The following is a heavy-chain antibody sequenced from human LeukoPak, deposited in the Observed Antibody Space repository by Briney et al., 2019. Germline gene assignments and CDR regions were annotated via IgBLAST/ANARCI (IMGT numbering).Heavy chain of an antibody. CDR3: AREGATMIVVSTPYYYYGMDV. CDR2: ISSSGSTI. Sequence: PGGPLRLSCAASGFTFSDYYMSWIRQAPGKGLEWVSYISSSGSTIYYADSVKGRFTISRDNAKNSLYLQMNSLRAEDTAVYYCAREGATMIVVSTPYYYYGMDVWGQGTTVTVSS. V-gene: IGHV3-11*01. CDR1: GFTFSDYY. J-gene: IGHJ6*02. D-gene: IGHD3-22*01.